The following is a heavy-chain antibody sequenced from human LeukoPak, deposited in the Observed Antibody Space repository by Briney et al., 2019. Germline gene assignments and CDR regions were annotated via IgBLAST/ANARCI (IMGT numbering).Heavy chain of an antibody. V-gene: IGHV3-48*04. Sequence: TGGSLRLSCAASGFTFSSYSMNWVRHAPGKGLEWVSYISSSSSTIYYADSVKGRFTISRDNAKNTLYLQMNSLRAEDTAVYYCARGAPYSSSWYLYYDSSGPDYWGQGTLVTVSS. J-gene: IGHJ4*02. CDR3: ARGAPYSSSWYLYYDSSGPDY. D-gene: IGHD3-22*01. CDR2: ISSSSSTI. CDR1: GFTFSSYS.